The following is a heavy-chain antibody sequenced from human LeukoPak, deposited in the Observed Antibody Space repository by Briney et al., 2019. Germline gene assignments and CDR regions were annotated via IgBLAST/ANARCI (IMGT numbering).Heavy chain of an antibody. D-gene: IGHD3-10*01. CDR3: ARTAGGSGSYGY. CDR1: GFTFSSYA. J-gene: IGHJ4*02. Sequence: PGGSLRLSCAASGFTFSSYAMSWVRQAPGKGLEWVAAISGSGGSTYYADSVKGRFTISRDDSKNTLYLQMNSLRAEDTAVYYCARTAGGSGSYGYWGQGTLVTVSS. CDR2: ISGSGGST. V-gene: IGHV3-23*01.